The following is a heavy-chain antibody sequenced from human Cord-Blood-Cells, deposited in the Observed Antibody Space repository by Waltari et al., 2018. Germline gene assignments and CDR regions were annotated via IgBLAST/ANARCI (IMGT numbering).Heavy chain of an antibody. CDR1: GGSFSGYY. D-gene: IGHD2-2*01. Sequence: QVQLQQWGAGRLKPSETLSLTCAVYGGSFSGYYWSWIRNTHGKGLAWIGEINHSGSTNYNPSLKSRVTISVDTSKNQFSLKLSSVTAADTAVYYCARGSDIVVVPAAINYYYYGMDVWGQGTTVTVSS. CDR2: INHSGST. V-gene: IGHV4-34*01. CDR3: ARGSDIVVVPAAINYYYYGMDV. J-gene: IGHJ6*02.